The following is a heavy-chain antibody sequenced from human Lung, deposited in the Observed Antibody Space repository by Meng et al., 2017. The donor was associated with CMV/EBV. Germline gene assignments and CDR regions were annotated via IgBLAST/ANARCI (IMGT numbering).Heavy chain of an antibody. CDR2: INPNSGGT. D-gene: IGHD2-2*01. CDR1: GYTFTGYY. Sequence: ASXXVSXKASGYTFTGYYMHWVRQAPGQGLEWMGWINPNSGGTNYAQKFQGRVTMTRDTSISTAYMELSRLRSDDTAVYYCAGGYCSSTSCPTVMDVWGQGXTVTVSS. CDR3: AGGYCSSTSCPTVMDV. V-gene: IGHV1-2*02. J-gene: IGHJ6*02.